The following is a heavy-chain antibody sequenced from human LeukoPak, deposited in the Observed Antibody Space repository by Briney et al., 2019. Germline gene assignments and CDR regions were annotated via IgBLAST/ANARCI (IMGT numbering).Heavy chain of an antibody. CDR3: AITRGYSYGTAFDY. Sequence: GGSLRLSCAASGFTFSSYWMSWVRQAPGKGLEWVANIKQDGSEKYYVDSVKGRFTISRDNAKNSLYLQMNSLRAEDTAVYYCAITRGYSYGTAFDYWGQGTLVTVSS. CDR1: GFTFSSYW. J-gene: IGHJ4*02. D-gene: IGHD5-18*01. CDR2: IKQDGSEK. V-gene: IGHV3-7*01.